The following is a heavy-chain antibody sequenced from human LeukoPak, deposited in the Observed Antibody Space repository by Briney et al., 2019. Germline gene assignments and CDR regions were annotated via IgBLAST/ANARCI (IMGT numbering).Heavy chain of an antibody. V-gene: IGHV1-2*02. J-gene: IGHJ4*02. Sequence: ASVKVSCKASGYTFVGYYLHWVRQAPGQGLEWMAWIDPYTGNTHYAQKFQGRITVTRDTSVSTTYMELSWLTSDDTARYYCAREYSASEHWGQGTLVTVSS. CDR1: GYTFVGYY. D-gene: IGHD5-12*01. CDR2: IDPYTGNT. CDR3: AREYSASEH.